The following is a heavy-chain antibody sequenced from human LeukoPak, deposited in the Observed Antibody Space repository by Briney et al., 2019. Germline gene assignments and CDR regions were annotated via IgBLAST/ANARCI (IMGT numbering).Heavy chain of an antibody. CDR3: ARGSYDYVWGSYRLNYFDY. V-gene: IGHV4-59*01. D-gene: IGHD3-16*02. Sequence: SETLSLTCTVSGGSISSYYWGWIRQPPGKGLEWIGYIYYSGSTNYNPSLKSRVTISVDTSKNQFSLKLSSVTAADTAVYYCARGSYDYVWGSYRLNYFDYWGQGTLVTVSS. CDR2: IYYSGST. CDR1: GGSISSYY. J-gene: IGHJ4*02.